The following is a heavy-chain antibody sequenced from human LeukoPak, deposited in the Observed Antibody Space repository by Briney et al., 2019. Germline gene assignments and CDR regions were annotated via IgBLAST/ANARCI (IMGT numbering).Heavy chain of an antibody. Sequence: PGGSLRLSCEASGFTVSSTHMVWVRQAPGKGLEWVSVTYTGGNSYYAGSVQGRFIISRDNAKNSLYLQMNSLRAEDTALYYCAKDMEDNRGEDIEGAFDIWGQGTMVTVSS. CDR1: GFTVSSTH. V-gene: IGHV3-53*05. CDR3: AKDMEDNRGEDIEGAFDI. D-gene: IGHD3-10*01. CDR2: TYTGGNS. J-gene: IGHJ3*02.